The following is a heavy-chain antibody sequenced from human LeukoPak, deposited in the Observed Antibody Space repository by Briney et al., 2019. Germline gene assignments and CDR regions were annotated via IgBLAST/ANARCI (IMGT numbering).Heavy chain of an antibody. Sequence: SETLSLTCTVSGGSISSSSYYWGWIRQPPGKGLEWIGSIYYSGSTYYNPSLKSRVTISVDTSKNQFSLKLCSVTAADTAVYYCAGIRGYSYGYPDAFDIWGQGTMVTVSS. CDR2: IYYSGST. CDR1: GGSISSSSYY. D-gene: IGHD5-18*01. J-gene: IGHJ3*02. CDR3: AGIRGYSYGYPDAFDI. V-gene: IGHV4-39*01.